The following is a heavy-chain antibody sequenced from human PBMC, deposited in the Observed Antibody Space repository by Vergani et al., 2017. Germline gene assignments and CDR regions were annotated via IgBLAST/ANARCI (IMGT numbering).Heavy chain of an antibody. CDR3: ASERRDGYNPFDT. D-gene: IGHD5-24*01. CDR1: GGSISPYY. J-gene: IGHJ4*02. V-gene: IGHV4-4*07. Sequence: QVQLQESGPGLVKPSETLSLTCIVSGGSISPYYWSWIRQPAGKGLEWIGRIYTSESTNYNPSLKSRVTISLDTSKNQFSLKLSSVTAADTALYYCASERRDGYNPFDTWGQGTLVTVSS. CDR2: IYTSEST.